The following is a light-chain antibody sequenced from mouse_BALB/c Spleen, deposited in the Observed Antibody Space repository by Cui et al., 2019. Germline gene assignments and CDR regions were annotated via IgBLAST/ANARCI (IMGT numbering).Light chain of an antibody. J-gene: IGKJ2*01. CDR3: QQWSSNPPT. V-gene: IGKV4-68*01. CDR1: SSVSY. CDR2: LTS. Sequence: QIALTHSPTLLSASPGEKVTMTCSASSSVSYMYWYQQKPRSSPKPWIYLTSNLASGVPARFSGSGSGTSYSLTISSMEAEDAATYYCQQWSSNPPTFGGGTKLEIK.